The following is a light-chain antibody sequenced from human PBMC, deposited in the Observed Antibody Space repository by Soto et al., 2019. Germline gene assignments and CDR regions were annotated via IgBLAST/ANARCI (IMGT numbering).Light chain of an antibody. CDR3: QQANSFPFT. V-gene: IGKV1-12*02. CDR1: QGISTW. J-gene: IGKJ3*01. CDR2: AAS. Sequence: DIQMTQSPSSVSASVGDRVTITCRASQGISTWVAWYQQKPGKAPKLLIYAASSLQSGVPSRFSGSASETDFTLSISSLQPEDFATYYCQQANSFPFTVGPGTKVDIK.